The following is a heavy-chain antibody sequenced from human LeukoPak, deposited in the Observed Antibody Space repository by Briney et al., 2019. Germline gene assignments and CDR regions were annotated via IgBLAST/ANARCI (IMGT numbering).Heavy chain of an antibody. Sequence: SETLSLTCTVSGGSISSYYWSWIRQPPGKGLEWIGYIYYSGSTNYNPSLKSRVTISVYTSKNQFSLKLSSVTAADTAVYYCARGPYGKLDYWGQGTLVTVSS. D-gene: IGHD4-17*01. CDR1: GGSISSYY. CDR2: IYYSGST. V-gene: IGHV4-59*01. J-gene: IGHJ4*02. CDR3: ARGPYGKLDY.